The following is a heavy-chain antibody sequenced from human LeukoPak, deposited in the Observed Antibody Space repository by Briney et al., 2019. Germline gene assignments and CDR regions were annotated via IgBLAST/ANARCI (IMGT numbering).Heavy chain of an antibody. J-gene: IGHJ5*02. V-gene: IGHV3-13*01. CDR1: GFTFSSYD. CDR3: ARGRPGASHSNENWFDP. Sequence: GGSLRLFCAASGFTFSSYDMHWVRQATGKGLEWVSAIGTAGDTYYPGSVKGRFTISRENAKNSLYLQMNSLRAGDTAVYYCARGRPGASHSNENWFDPWGQGTLVTVSS. D-gene: IGHD6-6*01. CDR2: IGTAGDT.